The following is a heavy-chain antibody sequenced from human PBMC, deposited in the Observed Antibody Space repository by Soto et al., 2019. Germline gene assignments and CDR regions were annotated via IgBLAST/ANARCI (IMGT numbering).Heavy chain of an antibody. CDR1: GFTFDNFA. CDR2: IGWNGGIL. V-gene: IGHV3-9*01. J-gene: IGHJ6*02. Sequence: EVQLVESGGGLVQPGRSLRLSCTASGFTFDNFAIHWVRQAPGKGLEWVSVIGWNGGILGYADSVKGRFTVSRDNAKNSLYLQTDSLSPEDTALYYCARGISIGGNHVGGLDVWGQGTTVTVSS. D-gene: IGHD2-15*01. CDR3: ARGISIGGNHVGGLDV.